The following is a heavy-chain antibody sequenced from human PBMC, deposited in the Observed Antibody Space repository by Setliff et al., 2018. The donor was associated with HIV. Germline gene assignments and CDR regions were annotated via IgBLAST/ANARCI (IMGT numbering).Heavy chain of an antibody. CDR2: INPHSGGT. J-gene: IGHJ5*02. D-gene: IGHD2-15*01. CDR1: VGTFRGHY. CDR3: ATDGSVGVVAGSGFDP. Sequence: GSSEKVSYKASVGTFRGHYMHWVRQAPGQGLEWLGWINPHSGGTKYAQKFQGRLTMTRDTSITTVYMELSRLRSDDTAVYYCATDGSVGVVAGSGFDPWGQGTLVTVSS. V-gene: IGHV1-2*02.